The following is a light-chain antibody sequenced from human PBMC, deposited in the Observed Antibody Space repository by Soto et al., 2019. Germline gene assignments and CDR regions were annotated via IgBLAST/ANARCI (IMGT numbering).Light chain of an antibody. Sequence: AIQMTQSPSSLSASVGDRVTITCRASQGIRNDLGWYQQKPGKAPKLLISAASNLQSGVPSRFSGSGSGTDFTLTISSLQPEDVATYYCQKYNSAPTWTFGQGTKVDIK. V-gene: IGKV1-6*01. CDR3: QKYNSAPTWT. J-gene: IGKJ1*01. CDR1: QGIRND. CDR2: AAS.